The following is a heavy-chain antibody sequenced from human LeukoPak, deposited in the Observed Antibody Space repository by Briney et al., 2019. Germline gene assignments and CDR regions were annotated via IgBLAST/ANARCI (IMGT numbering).Heavy chain of an antibody. CDR2: IYHSGST. CDR3: ARMGVAAGSNWLDP. J-gene: IGHJ5*02. D-gene: IGHD6-13*01. CDR1: GGSILSGNW. Sequence: PSETLSLTCTVSGGSILSGNWWNWVRQPPGKGLEWIGEIYHSGSTNYNPSLKSRVTISEDKSKSQFSLRLISVTAADTAAYYCARMGVAAGSNWLDPWGQGILVTVSS. V-gene: IGHV4-4*02.